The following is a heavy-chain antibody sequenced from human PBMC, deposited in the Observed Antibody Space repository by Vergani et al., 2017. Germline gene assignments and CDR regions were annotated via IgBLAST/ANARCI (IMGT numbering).Heavy chain of an antibody. J-gene: IGHJ6*02. CDR3: ARDRVDIVATTTYYYYYYGMDV. CDR1: GFTGGGNY. Sequence: EVQLVESGGGLVQPGGSLRPSVAALGFTGGGNYMSWVRQGPGKGLEWVSVIYSGGSTYYADSVKGRFTISRHNSKNTLYLQMNSLRAEDTAVYYCARDRVDIVATTTYYYYYYGMDVWGQGTTVTVSS. V-gene: IGHV3-53*04. D-gene: IGHD5-12*01. CDR2: IYSGGST.